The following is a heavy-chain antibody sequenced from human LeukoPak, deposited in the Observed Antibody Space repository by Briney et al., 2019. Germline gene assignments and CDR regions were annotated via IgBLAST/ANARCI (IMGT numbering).Heavy chain of an antibody. J-gene: IGHJ4*02. CDR2: INPNSGGT. Sequence: GASVKVSGKASGYTFTGYYMHWVRQAPGQGLEWMGWINPNSGGTNYAQKFQGRVTMTRDTSISTAYMELSRLRSDDTAVYYCAGEGDGYNSVLDYWGQGTLVTVSS. CDR1: GYTFTGYY. CDR3: AGEGDGYNSVLDY. D-gene: IGHD5-24*01. V-gene: IGHV1-2*02.